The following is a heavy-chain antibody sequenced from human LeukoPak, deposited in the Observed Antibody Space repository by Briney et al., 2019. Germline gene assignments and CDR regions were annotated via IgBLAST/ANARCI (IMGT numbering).Heavy chain of an antibody. CDR2: IIPIFGTA. CDR1: GGTFSSYA. CDR3: ARDPPMWNSSSSVDY. D-gene: IGHD6-6*01. J-gene: IGHJ4*02. V-gene: IGHV1-69*06. Sequence: SVKVSCKASGGTFSSYAISWVRQAPGQGLEWMGGIIPIFGTANYAQKFQGRVTITADKSTSTAYMELSSLRSEDTAVYYCARDPPMWNSSSSVDYWGQGTLVTVSS.